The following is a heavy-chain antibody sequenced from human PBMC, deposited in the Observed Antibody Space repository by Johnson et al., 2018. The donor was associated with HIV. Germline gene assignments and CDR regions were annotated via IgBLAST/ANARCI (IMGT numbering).Heavy chain of an antibody. CDR1: GFIFRTNG. Sequence: LVESGGGVVQPGGPLRLSCAASGFIFRTNGMHWVRQAPGKGLEWVSFIQYDGSDKSYADSVEGRFTISRDNSKNTLYLQMNNLRTEDTGLYYCAKDGGKWSYSFDVWGQGTMVSVSS. V-gene: IGHV3-30*02. J-gene: IGHJ3*01. CDR3: AKDGGKWSYSFDV. CDR2: IQYDGSDK. D-gene: IGHD2-8*01.